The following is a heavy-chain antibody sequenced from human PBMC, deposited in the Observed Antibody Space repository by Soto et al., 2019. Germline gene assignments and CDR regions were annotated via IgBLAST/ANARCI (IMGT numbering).Heavy chain of an antibody. V-gene: IGHV3-30*03. CDR1: GFTFRSYG. J-gene: IGHJ4*02. Sequence: AGGSLRLSCAASGFTFRSYGMPWVRQAPGKGLEWVAVISYDGSNKYYADSVKGRFTISRDNSKNTLYLQMNSLRAEDTAVYYCARDQDWSFDYWGQGTLVTVSS. D-gene: IGHD3-9*01. CDR3: ARDQDWSFDY. CDR2: ISYDGSNK.